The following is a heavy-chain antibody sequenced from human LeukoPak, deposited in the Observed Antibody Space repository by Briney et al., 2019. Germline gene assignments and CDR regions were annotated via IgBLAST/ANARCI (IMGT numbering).Heavy chain of an antibody. J-gene: IGHJ4*02. CDR1: GFTFSSYW. V-gene: IGHV3-74*01. Sequence: GGSLRLSCAASGFTFSSYWMHWVRHAPGKGLVWVSRINSDGSSTSYADSVKGRFTISRDNAKNRLYLQMNSLRAEDTAVYHCARGGLVGAKDYWGQGTLVTVSS. CDR3: ARGGLVGAKDY. D-gene: IGHD1-26*01. CDR2: INSDGSST.